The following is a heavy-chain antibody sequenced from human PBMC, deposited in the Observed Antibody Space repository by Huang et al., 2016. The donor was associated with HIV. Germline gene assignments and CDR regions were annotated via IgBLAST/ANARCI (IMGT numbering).Heavy chain of an antibody. CDR2: ISPILGTT. CDR3: ARESNIVVVPHTIKFFDY. V-gene: IGHV1-69*01. J-gene: IGHJ4*02. CDR1: GGSFSNHV. D-gene: IGHD2-2*01. Sequence: QVQLVQSGAEVKKPGSSVKVSCKSSGGSFSNHVFSWVRQGPGQGLEWMGGISPILGTTNYAQKFQGRGTITADESTGTAYLELSSLRSEDTAVYFCARESNIVVVPHTIKFFDYWGQGTLVTVSS.